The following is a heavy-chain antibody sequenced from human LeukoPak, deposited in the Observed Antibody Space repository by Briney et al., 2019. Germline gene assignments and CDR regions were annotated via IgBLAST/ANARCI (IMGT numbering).Heavy chain of an antibody. V-gene: IGHV3-7*01. D-gene: IGHD3-10*01. J-gene: IGHJ6*04. CDR1: GFTFSNAW. CDR3: ARLLLWWGGVPDGMDV. CDR2: IKQDGSEK. Sequence: TGGSLRLSCAASGFTFSNAWMSWVRQAPGKGLEWVANIKQDGSEKYYVDSVKGRFTISRDNAKNSLYLQMNSLRAEDTAVYYWARLLLWWGGVPDGMDVGAKGPRATVS.